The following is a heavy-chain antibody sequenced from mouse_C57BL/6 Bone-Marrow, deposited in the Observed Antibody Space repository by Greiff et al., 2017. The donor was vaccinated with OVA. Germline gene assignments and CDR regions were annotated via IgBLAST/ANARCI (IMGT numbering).Heavy chain of an antibody. Sequence: EVQLQQSGPVLVKPGASVKMSCKASGYTFTDYYMNWVKQSHGKSLEWIGVINPYNGGTSYNQKFKGKATLTVDKSSSTAYMELNRLTSEDSAVYYCARGWIRYYYGSSYDYYAMDYWGQGTSVTVSS. D-gene: IGHD1-1*01. CDR1: GYTFTDYY. V-gene: IGHV1-19*01. CDR3: ARGWIRYYYGSSYDYYAMDY. CDR2: INPYNGGT. J-gene: IGHJ4*01.